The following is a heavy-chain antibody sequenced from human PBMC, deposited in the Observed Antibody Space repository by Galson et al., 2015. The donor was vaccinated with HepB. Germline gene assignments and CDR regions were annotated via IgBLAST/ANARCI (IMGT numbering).Heavy chain of an antibody. CDR1: GFTFSSYW. Sequence: SLRLSCAASGFTFSSYWMSWVRQAPGKGLEWVANIKQDGSEKYYVDSVKGRFTISRDNAKNSLYLQMNSLRAEDTAVYYCARDPVLLWFGELLFFDYWGQGTLVTVSS. CDR3: ARDPVLLWFGELLFFDY. J-gene: IGHJ4*02. V-gene: IGHV3-7*03. CDR2: IKQDGSEK. D-gene: IGHD3-10*01.